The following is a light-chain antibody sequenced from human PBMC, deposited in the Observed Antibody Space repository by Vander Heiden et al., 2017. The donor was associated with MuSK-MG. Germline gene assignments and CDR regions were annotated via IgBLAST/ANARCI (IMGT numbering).Light chain of an antibody. CDR2: GAS. J-gene: IGKJ1*01. CDR1: QSVRST. V-gene: IGKV3-15*01. CDR3: QQYNNWPRT. Sequence: EIVMPHSPATLSVSPGERATLACRASQSVRSTLSWYQEKPGQAPRLLIYGASNRANGIPARFSGRGSGTEFTLTISSMQSEDFAVDYCQQYNNWPRTFGQGTKVEIK.